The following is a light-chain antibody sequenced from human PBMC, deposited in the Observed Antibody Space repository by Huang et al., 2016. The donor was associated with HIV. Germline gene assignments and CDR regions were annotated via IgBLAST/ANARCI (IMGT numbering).Light chain of an antibody. Sequence: IVMTQSPVTLSVSPGERATLSCRASAGVSNNVAWYQQRPGQTPRILIHGASTRHTGVPARFSGRGSGTEFTLTITNLQAEDSAVYYCQHYNNWPPWTFGPGTQVEI. CDR1: AGVSNN. V-gene: IGKV3D-15*01. J-gene: IGKJ1*01. CDR2: GAS. CDR3: QHYNNWPPWT.